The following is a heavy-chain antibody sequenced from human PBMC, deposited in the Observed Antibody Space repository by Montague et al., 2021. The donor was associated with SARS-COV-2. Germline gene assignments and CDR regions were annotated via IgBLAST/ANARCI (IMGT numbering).Heavy chain of an antibody. CDR3: ARYNDDFWSGYYPLDY. CDR1: GFTFSSYS. V-gene: IGHV3-7*01. D-gene: IGHD3-3*01. J-gene: IGHJ4*02. CDR2: ITQDGSDK. Sequence: SLRLSCAASGFTFSSYSMSWVRQAPGKGLEWVANITQDGSDKYYVDSVKGRFTISRDNAKNTLYLQMNSLRAEDTAVYYCARYNDDFWSGYYPLDYWGQGTLVTVSS.